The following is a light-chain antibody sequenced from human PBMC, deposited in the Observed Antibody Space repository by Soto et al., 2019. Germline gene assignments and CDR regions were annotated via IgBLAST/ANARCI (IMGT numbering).Light chain of an antibody. J-gene: IGLJ2*01. Sequence: SSLTHPSSVSGALGHSITISCTGTRTDIGGYNYVSWYQQYPGKAPKLVICEVTNRPSGISDRFSGSKSGNTASMTISGLQAEEEDDYFCNSYTTSKAYIIFGGG. CDR2: EVT. CDR3: NSYTTSKAYII. CDR1: RTDIGGYNY. V-gene: IGLV2-14*01.